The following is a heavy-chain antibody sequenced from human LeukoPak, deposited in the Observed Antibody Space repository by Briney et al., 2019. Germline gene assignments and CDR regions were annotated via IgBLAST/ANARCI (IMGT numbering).Heavy chain of an antibody. D-gene: IGHD5-24*01. CDR3: ALESRDGYNRGYDY. V-gene: IGHV4-61*08. CDR2: IYYSGST. CDR1: GGSISSGGYY. Sequence: SETLSLTCTVSGGSISSGGYYWSWIRQPPGKGLEWIGYIYYSGSTNYNPSLKSRVTISVDTSKNQFSLKLSSVTAADTAVYYCALESRDGYNRGYDYWGQGTLVTVSS. J-gene: IGHJ4*02.